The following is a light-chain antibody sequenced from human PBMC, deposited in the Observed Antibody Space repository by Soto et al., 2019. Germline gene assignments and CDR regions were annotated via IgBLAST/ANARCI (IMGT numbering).Light chain of an antibody. CDR3: SSYTRSSTLYVV. CDR2: DVS. V-gene: IGLV2-14*01. J-gene: IGLJ2*01. CDR1: SSDVGGYNY. Sequence: QSALTQPASVSGSPGQSITISCTGTSSDVGGYNYVSWYQQHPGKAPKLMIYDVSHRPSGVSNRFSGSKSGNTASLTISGLQAEDEADYYCSSYTRSSTLYVVFGGGTKLTVL.